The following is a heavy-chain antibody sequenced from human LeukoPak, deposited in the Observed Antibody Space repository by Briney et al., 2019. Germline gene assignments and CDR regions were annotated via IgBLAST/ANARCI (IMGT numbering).Heavy chain of an antibody. Sequence: SETLSLTCTVSGGSISSYYWSWIRQPAGKGLEWIGRIYTSGSTNYNPSLKSRVTISVDTSKNQFSLKLSSVTAADTAVYYCAASLVVITYRRETWGQGTLVTVSS. J-gene: IGHJ5*02. D-gene: IGHD3-22*01. CDR2: IYTSGST. CDR3: AASLVVITYRRET. CDR1: GGSISSYY. V-gene: IGHV4-4*07.